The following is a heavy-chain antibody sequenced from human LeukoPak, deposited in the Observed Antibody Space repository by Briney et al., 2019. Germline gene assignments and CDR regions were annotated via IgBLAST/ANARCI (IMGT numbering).Heavy chain of an antibody. D-gene: IGHD5-24*01. CDR3: ARDPIRNYYFDY. CDR2: IYYSGST. J-gene: IGHJ4*02. Sequence: SETLSLTCTVSGGSISSYYWSWIRQPPGKGLEWIGYIYYSGSTNYNPSLKSRVTISVDTSKNQFSLKLSSVTAADTAVYYCARDPIRNYYFDYWGQGTLVTVSS. CDR1: GGSISSYY. V-gene: IGHV4-59*12.